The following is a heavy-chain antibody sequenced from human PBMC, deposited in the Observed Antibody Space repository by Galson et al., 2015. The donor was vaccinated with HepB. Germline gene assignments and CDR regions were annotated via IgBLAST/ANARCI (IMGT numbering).Heavy chain of an antibody. CDR2: IYYSGST. CDR3: ARPYYDSSGYSPLYWYFDL. D-gene: IGHD3-22*01. CDR1: GGSISSSSYY. V-gene: IGHV4-39*01. Sequence: LSLTCTVSGGSISSSSYYWGWIRQPPGKGLEWIGSIYYSGSTYYNPSLKSRVTISVDTSRNQFSLKLSSVTAADTAVYYCARPYYDSSGYSPLYWYFDLWGRGTLVTVSS. J-gene: IGHJ2*01.